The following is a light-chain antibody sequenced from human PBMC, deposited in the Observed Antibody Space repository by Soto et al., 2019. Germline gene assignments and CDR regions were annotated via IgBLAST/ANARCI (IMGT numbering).Light chain of an antibody. J-gene: IGLJ1*01. CDR3: SSYAGTNSYV. V-gene: IGLV2-8*01. Sequence: QSVRTQPPSASGSPGQSVTISCTGTSSDVGGYNYVSWYQHHPGKAPKLIIYEVYKRPSGVPDRFSGSKSGNTAALTVSGLQAEDEADYYCSSYAGTNSYVFGTGT. CDR1: SSDVGGYNY. CDR2: EVY.